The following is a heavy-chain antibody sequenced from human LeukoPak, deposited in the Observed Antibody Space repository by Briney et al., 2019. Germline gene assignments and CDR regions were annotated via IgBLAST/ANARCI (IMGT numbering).Heavy chain of an antibody. J-gene: IGHJ3*02. CDR1: GGSISSYY. V-gene: IGHV4-4*07. CDR3: ARDNVVVPAAQDAFDI. Sequence: SETLSLTCTVSGGSISSYYWSWIRQPAGKGLEWIGRIYTSGSTNYNPSLKSRVTMSVDTSKNQFSLKLSSVTAADTAVYYCARDNVVVPAAQDAFDIWGQGTMVTVSS. D-gene: IGHD2-2*01. CDR2: IYTSGST.